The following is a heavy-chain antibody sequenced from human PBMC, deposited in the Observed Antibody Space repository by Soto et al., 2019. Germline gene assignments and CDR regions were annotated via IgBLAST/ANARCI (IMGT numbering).Heavy chain of an antibody. D-gene: IGHD4-17*01. V-gene: IGHV4-30-4*01. CDR1: GGSISSGDYY. Sequence: SETLSLTCTVSGGSISSGDYYWSWIRQPPGKGLEWIGYIYYSGSTYYNPSLKSRVTISVDTSKNQFSLKLSSVTTADTAVYYCARDDYGDYGFDYWGQGTLVTVSS. J-gene: IGHJ4*02. CDR2: IYYSGST. CDR3: ARDDYGDYGFDY.